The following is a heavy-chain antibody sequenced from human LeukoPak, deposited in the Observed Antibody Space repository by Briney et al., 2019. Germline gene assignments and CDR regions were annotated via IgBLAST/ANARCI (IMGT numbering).Heavy chain of an antibody. CDR1: GYTFTSYG. Sequence: ASVKVSCKASGYTFTSYGISWVRQAPGQGLEWMGGIIPIFGTANYAQKFQGRVTITADESTSTAYMELSSLRSEDTAVYYCARWMAPRRDYGDYGFDYWGQGTLVTASS. V-gene: IGHV1-69*13. CDR3: ARWMAPRRDYGDYGFDY. D-gene: IGHD4-17*01. J-gene: IGHJ4*02. CDR2: IIPIFGTA.